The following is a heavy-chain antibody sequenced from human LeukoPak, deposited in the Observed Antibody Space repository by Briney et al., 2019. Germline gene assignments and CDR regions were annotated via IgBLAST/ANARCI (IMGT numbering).Heavy chain of an antibody. J-gene: IGHJ5*02. V-gene: IGHV1-18*03. Sequence: GASVKVSCKVSGYTLTELSMHWVRQAPGQGLEWMGWISAYNGNTNYAQKLQGRVTMTTDTSTSTAYMELRSLRSDDMAVYYCARFAFNYYGSGSFYPKNWFDPWGQGTLVTVSS. CDR1: GYTLTELS. CDR2: ISAYNGNT. D-gene: IGHD3-10*01. CDR3: ARFAFNYYGSGSFYPKNWFDP.